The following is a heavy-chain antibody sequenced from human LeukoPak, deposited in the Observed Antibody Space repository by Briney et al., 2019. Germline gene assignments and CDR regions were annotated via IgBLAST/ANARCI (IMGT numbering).Heavy chain of an antibody. D-gene: IGHD4-17*01. CDR3: TTDGDYGGMDV. J-gene: IGHJ6*02. CDR1: GFTFSNAW. CDR2: IKSKADGGTP. Sequence: GGSLRLSCAASGFTFSNAWMSWVRQAPGKRLEWVDRIKSKADGGTPDYAAPVKGRFTISRDDSKNTLYLQMNSLKTEDTAVYYCTTDGDYGGMDVWGQGTTVTVSS. V-gene: IGHV3-15*01.